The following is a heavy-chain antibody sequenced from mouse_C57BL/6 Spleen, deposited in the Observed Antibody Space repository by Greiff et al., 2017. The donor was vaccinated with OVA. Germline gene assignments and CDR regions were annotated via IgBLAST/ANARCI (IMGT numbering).Heavy chain of an antibody. V-gene: IGHV5-9-1*02. CDR3: TRWDSNSFAY. D-gene: IGHD2-5*01. CDR2: ISSGGDYI. J-gene: IGHJ3*01. CDR1: GFTFSSYA. Sequence: EVQRVESGEGLVKPGGSLKLSCAASGFTFSSYAMSWVRQTPEKRLEWVAYISSGGDYIYYADTVKGRFTISRDNARNTLYLQMSSLKSEDTAMYYCTRWDSNSFAYWGQGTLVTVSA.